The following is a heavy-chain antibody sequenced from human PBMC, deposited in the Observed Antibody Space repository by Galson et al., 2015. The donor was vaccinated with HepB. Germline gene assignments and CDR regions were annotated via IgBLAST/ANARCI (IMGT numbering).Heavy chain of an antibody. CDR3: AGVLELMVDAGMGDYYGMDV. CDR1: GFTFSSYS. V-gene: IGHV3-21*01. J-gene: IGHJ6*02. CDR2: ISSSSSYI. Sequence: SLRLSCAASGFTFSSYSMNWVRQAPGKGLEWVSSISSSSSYIYYADSVKGRFTISRDNAKNSLYLQMNSLRAEDTAVYYCAGVLELMVDAGMGDYYGMDVWGQGTTVTVSS. D-gene: IGHD2-8*01.